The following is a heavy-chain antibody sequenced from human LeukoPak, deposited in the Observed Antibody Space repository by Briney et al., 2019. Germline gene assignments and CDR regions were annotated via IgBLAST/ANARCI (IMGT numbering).Heavy chain of an antibody. D-gene: IGHD5-18*01. CDR2: NNSNSGGT. Sequence: ASVKVSCKASRYTFTGYYMHWVRRAPGQGLEWMVCNNSNSGGTNYAKKFQGRVPMTRDTSISTAYMELSRLRSDDTAVYYCARSSTGSYGLFQHWGQGTMVTVSS. V-gene: IGHV1-2*02. CDR3: ARSSTGSYGLFQH. CDR1: RYTFTGYY. J-gene: IGHJ1*01.